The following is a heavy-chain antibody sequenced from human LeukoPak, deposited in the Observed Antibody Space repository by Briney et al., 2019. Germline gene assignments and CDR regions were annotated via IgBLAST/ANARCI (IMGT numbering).Heavy chain of an antibody. V-gene: IGHV4-31*03. Sequence: TSETLSLTCTVSGGSISSGGYSWSWIRQHPGKGLEWIGYIYYSGSTYYNPSLKSRVTISVDTSKNQFSLKLSSVTAADTAVYYCARDRSYYDSSGYYSGDYFDYWGQGTLVTVSS. J-gene: IGHJ4*02. CDR2: IYYSGST. CDR3: ARDRSYYDSSGYYSGDYFDY. D-gene: IGHD3-22*01. CDR1: GGSISSGGYS.